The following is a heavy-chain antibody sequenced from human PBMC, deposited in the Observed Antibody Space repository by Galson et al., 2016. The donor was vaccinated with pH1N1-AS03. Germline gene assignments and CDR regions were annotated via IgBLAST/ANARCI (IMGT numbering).Heavy chain of an antibody. CDR1: GFTFSSYE. D-gene: IGHD1-1*01. V-gene: IGHV3-13*01. Sequence: SLRLSCAASGFTFSSYEMHWVRQSTGKGLEWVSAIGVAGDTFYTDSVKGRFTISRENAKNSFYLQMNTLRAGDTAVYFCARESSANSLAAFDIWGQGTMVTVSS. CDR3: ARESSANSLAAFDI. J-gene: IGHJ3*02. CDR2: IGVAGDT.